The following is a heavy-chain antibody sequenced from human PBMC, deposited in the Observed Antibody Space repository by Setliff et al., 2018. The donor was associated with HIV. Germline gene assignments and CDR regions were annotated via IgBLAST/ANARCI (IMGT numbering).Heavy chain of an antibody. D-gene: IGHD6-13*01. CDR1: GYTFSNYT. V-gene: IGHV1-18*01. CDR3: ARSGRVNSAAGLGDY. J-gene: IGHJ4*02. Sequence: ASVKVSCKASGYTFSNYTMNCVRQAPGQGLEWMGWISGYNGNTNYAQKLQGRITMTTDTSTSTAYMELRSLRSDDTAVYFCARSGRVNSAAGLGDYWGQGTLVTAPQ. CDR2: ISGYNGNT.